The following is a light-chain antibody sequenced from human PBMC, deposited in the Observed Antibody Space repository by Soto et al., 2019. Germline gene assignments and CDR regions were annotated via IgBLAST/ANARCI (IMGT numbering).Light chain of an antibody. CDR2: WAS. CDR3: QQYYSNPP. Sequence: DIVMTQSPDSLSVSLGERDTINCKSSQSFLYSSNNKNYLAWYQHKPGQPPKRLIYWASTRVSGVPERFSGSGSGTDFTLTISSLQTEDVAVYYCQQYYSNPPFGQGTKVEIK. V-gene: IGKV4-1*01. J-gene: IGKJ1*01. CDR1: QSFLYSSNNKNY.